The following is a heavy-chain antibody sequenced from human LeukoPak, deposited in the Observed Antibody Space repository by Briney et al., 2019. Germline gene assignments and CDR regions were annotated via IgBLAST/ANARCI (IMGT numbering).Heavy chain of an antibody. CDR3: ARHSGYDGASFDY. CDR2: IYYSGST. CDR1: GGSISSSSYY. J-gene: IGHJ4*02. V-gene: IGHV4-39*01. Sequence: PSETLSLTCTVSGGSISSSSYYWGWIRQPPGKGLEWIGSIYYSGSTYYNPSLKSRVTISVDTSKNQFSLKLSSVTAADTAVYYCARHSGYDGASFDYWGQGTLVTVSS. D-gene: IGHD5-12*01.